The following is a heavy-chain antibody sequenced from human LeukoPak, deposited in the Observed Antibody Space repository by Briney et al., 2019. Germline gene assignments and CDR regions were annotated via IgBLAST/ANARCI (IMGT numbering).Heavy chain of an antibody. D-gene: IGHD2-15*01. J-gene: IGHJ5*02. V-gene: IGHV4-59*05. Sequence: SETLSLTCTVSGGSISSYYWSWLRQPPGKGLEWIGSIYYGGSTYYNPSLKSRVTISVDTSINQFSLKLSFVTTADTAVYYCARALGYCSGGSCTRGYNWFDPWGQGTLVTVPS. CDR2: IYYGGST. CDR1: GGSISSYY. CDR3: ARALGYCSGGSCTRGYNWFDP.